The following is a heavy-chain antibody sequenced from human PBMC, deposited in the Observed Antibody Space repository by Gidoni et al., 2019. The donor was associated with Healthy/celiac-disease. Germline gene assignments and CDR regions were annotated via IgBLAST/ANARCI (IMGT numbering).Heavy chain of an antibody. CDR3: ARDGGYCSSTSCLPLYYYYYGMDV. J-gene: IGHJ6*02. V-gene: IGHV3-33*01. CDR1: GFTFSSYG. Sequence: QVQLVASGGGVVQPVRSLRLSCAASGFTFSSYGMHWVRPAPGKGLECVAVIWYDGNNKYYADSGKGRFTISRDNSKNTLYLQMNSLRAEDTAVYYCARDGGYCSSTSCLPLYYYYYGMDVWGQGTTVTVSS. CDR2: IWYDGNNK. D-gene: IGHD2-2*01.